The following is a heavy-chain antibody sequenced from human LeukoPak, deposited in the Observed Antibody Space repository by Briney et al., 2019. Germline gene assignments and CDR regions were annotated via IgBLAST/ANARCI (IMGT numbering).Heavy chain of an antibody. D-gene: IGHD2-2*02. CDR3: ARTRIPFDY. J-gene: IGHJ4*02. CDR1: GGSISSYY. V-gene: IGHV3-48*02. CDR2: ISSSSSTI. Sequence: ETLSLTCTVSGGSISSYYWSWIRQPPGKGLEWVSYISSSSSTIYYADSVKGRFTISRDNAKNSLYLQMNSLRDEDTAVYYCARTRIPFDYWGQGTLVTVSS.